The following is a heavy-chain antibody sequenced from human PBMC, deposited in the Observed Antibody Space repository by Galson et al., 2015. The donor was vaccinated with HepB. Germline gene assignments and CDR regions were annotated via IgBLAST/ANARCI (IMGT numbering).Heavy chain of an antibody. CDR3: VQMGGHGAPVDY. V-gene: IGHV3-64D*06. CDR1: GFSFSSYA. D-gene: IGHD5-24*01. Sequence: SLRLSCAASGFSFSSYAMHWVRQAPGKGLELVSSISDNGGSTYYADSVKGRFTISKDTAKNQVVLTMTNMDPVDTATYYCVQMGGHGAPVDYWGQGILVTVSS. CDR2: ISDNGGST. J-gene: IGHJ4*02.